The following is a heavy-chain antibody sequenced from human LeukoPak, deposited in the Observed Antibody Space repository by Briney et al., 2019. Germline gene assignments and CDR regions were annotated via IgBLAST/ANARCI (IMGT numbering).Heavy chain of an antibody. V-gene: IGHV3-53*01. Sequence: QPGGSLRLSCAASGFTFSSYEMNWVRQAPGKGLEWVSVIYSGGSTYYADSVKGRFTISRDISKNTLYLQMNSLRAEDTAVYYCATSIVGAKGAFDIWGQGTMVTVFS. D-gene: IGHD1-26*01. CDR2: IYSGGST. CDR1: GFTFSSYE. CDR3: ATSIVGAKGAFDI. J-gene: IGHJ3*02.